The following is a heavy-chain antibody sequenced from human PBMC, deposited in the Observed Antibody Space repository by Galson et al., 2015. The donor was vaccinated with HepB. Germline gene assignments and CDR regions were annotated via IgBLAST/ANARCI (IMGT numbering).Heavy chain of an antibody. V-gene: IGHV3-48*02. CDR1: GFTFSSYS. CDR2: ISSSSSTI. D-gene: IGHD5-24*01. CDR3: APIPRGDGYNPDQ. Sequence: SLRLSCAASGFTFSSYSMNWVRQAPGKGLEWVSYISSSSSTIHYADSVKGRFTISRDNAKNSLYLQMNSLRDEDTAVYYCAPIPRGDGYNPDQWGQGTLVTVSS. J-gene: IGHJ4*02.